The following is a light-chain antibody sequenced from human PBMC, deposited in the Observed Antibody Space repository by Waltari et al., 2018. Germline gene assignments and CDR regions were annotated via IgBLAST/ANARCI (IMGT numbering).Light chain of an antibody. V-gene: IGKV1-27*01. CDR1: QGISNY. CDR2: AAS. Sequence: DIQMTQPPPSLSELVGEKATIPCRASQGISNYLAWYQQKPGKVPKLLIYAASTLQSGVPSRFSGSGSGTDFTLTISSLQPEDVATYYCQKYNSAPFTFGPGTKVDIK. CDR3: QKYNSAPFT. J-gene: IGKJ3*01.